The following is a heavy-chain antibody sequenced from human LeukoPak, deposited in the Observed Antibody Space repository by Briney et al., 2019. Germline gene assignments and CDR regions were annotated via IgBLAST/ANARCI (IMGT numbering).Heavy chain of an antibody. Sequence: GGSLRLSCAASGFTLSNYEMNWVRQASGKGLEWVSYISSSGGTKYYADSVKGRFTISRDNAKNSLYLQMNSLRAEDTAVYYCARVGVFGYCSSTSCGWTFDPWGQGTLVTVSS. CDR3: ARVGVFGYCSSTSCGWTFDP. J-gene: IGHJ5*02. V-gene: IGHV3-48*03. D-gene: IGHD2-2*01. CDR2: ISSSGGTK. CDR1: GFTLSNYE.